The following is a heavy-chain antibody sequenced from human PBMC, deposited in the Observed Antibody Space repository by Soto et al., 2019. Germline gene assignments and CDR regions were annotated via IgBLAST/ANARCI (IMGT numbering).Heavy chain of an antibody. CDR3: ARESRQQLVNWFDP. D-gene: IGHD6-13*01. J-gene: IGHJ5*02. Sequence: SGGSLRLSCAASGFTFSSYGMHWVRQAPGKGLEWVAVIWYDGSNKYYADSVKGRFTISRDNSKNTLYLQMNSLRAEDTAVYYCARESRQQLVNWFDPWGQGTLVTVSS. CDR2: IWYDGSNK. CDR1: GFTFSSYG. V-gene: IGHV3-33*01.